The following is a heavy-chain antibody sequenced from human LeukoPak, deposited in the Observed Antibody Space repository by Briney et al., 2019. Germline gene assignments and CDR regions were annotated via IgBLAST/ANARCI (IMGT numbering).Heavy chain of an antibody. V-gene: IGHV3-9*01. J-gene: IGHJ3*02. CDR1: GFTFDDYA. CDR2: ISWNSGSI. D-gene: IGHD5-18*01. Sequence: GGSLRLSCAASGFTFDDYAMHWVRQAPGKGLEWVSGISWNSGSIGYADSVKGRFTISRDNAKNSLYLQMNSLRAEDTALYYCAKGLDTAMVKGVNAFDIWGQGTMVTVSS. CDR3: AKGLDTAMVKGVNAFDI.